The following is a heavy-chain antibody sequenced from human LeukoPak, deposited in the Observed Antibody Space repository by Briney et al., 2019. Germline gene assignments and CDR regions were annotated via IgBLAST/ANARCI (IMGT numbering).Heavy chain of an antibody. D-gene: IGHD1-26*01. J-gene: IGHJ4*02. CDR1: GFTVSSNY. V-gene: IGHV3-53*01. CDR2: IYSGGST. CDR3: AKVGSGSYYAKYYFDY. Sequence: GGSLRLSCAASGFTVSSNYMSWVRQAPGKGLEWVSVIYSGGSTYYADSVKGRFTISRHNSKNTLYLQMNSLRAEDTAVYYCAKVGSGSYYAKYYFDYWGQGTLVTVSS.